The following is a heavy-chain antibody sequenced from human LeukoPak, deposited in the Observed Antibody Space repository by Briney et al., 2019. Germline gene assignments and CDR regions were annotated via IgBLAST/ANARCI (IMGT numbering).Heavy chain of an antibody. D-gene: IGHD6-6*01. CDR2: INPNSGGT. J-gene: IGHJ3*02. CDR3: ARMYSSSRGDAFDI. V-gene: IGHV1-2*02. Sequence: GASVKVSCKASGYTFTDYIFHWVRQAPGQGLEWMGWINPNSGGTNYAQKFQGRVTMTRDTSISTAYMELSRLRSDDTAVYYCARMYSSSRGDAFDIWGQGTMVTVSS. CDR1: GYTFTDYI.